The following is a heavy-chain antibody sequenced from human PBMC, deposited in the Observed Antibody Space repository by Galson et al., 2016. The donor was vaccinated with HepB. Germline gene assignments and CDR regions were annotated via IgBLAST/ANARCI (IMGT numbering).Heavy chain of an antibody. D-gene: IGHD2-15*01. Sequence: SLRLSCAASGFTFSSSAMTWLRQAPGKGLEWVSGLSTSGLSTYYADSVKGRFTISRDNSASTLYLQMNSLRGEDTAVYHCAKATRIYCSGGACMYYFDYWGQGTLVTVSS. V-gene: IGHV3-23*01. CDR3: AKATRIYCSGGACMYYFDY. J-gene: IGHJ4*02. CDR2: LSTSGLST. CDR1: GFTFSSSA.